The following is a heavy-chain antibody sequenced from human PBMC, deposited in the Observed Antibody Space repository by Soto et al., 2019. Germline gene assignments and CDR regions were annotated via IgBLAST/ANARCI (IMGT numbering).Heavy chain of an antibody. CDR2: IIPIFGTA. Sequence: SVKVSCKASGGTFSSYAISWVRQAPGQGLEWMGGIIPIFGTANYAQKFQGRVTITADESTSTAYMELSSLRSEDTAVYYCAKDSPVVVVVYYFDYWGQGTQVTVSS. V-gene: IGHV1-69*13. D-gene: IGHD2-15*01. CDR3: AKDSPVVVVVYYFDY. CDR1: GGTFSSYA. J-gene: IGHJ4*02.